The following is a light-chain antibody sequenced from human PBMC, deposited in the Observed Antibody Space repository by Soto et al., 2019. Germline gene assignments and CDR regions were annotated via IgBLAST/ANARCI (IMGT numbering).Light chain of an antibody. CDR1: SGHSSYA. J-gene: IGLJ1*01. V-gene: IGLV4-69*01. CDR3: QTWGTGTLYV. CDR2: LNSDGSH. Sequence: QSVLTQSPSASASLGASVKLTCTLSSGHSSYAIARHQQQPEKGPRYLMKLNSDGSHSKGDGIPDRFSGSSSGAARYLTISSLQSEDEADYYCQTWGTGTLYVFGTGTKLTVL.